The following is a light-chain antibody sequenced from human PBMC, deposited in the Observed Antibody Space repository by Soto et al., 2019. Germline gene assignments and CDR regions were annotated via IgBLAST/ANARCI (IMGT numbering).Light chain of an antibody. CDR1: QSVSTS. CDR3: QVRDVWPT. CDR2: DAS. J-gene: IGKJ1*01. Sequence: IVLTQSPATLSLSPGERAALSCRASQSVSTSLAWYQHKPGQAPRVIIYDASKRAPGIPARFSGSGSGTDFTLTISSLEPEDFAVYYCQVRDVWPTFGQGTKVDIK. V-gene: IGKV3-11*01.